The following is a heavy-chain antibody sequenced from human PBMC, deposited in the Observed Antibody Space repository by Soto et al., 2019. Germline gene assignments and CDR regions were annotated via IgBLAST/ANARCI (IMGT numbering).Heavy chain of an antibody. D-gene: IGHD3-22*01. Sequence: ASVKVSCKTSGYIFTSYGISWVRQAPGQGLEGMGWISTYNGNTHYAQNFQGRVTMTTDTSTSTAYMELRSLRSDDTAVYYCARDNYYDSSGDAAFDIWGQGTMVTVSS. CDR3: ARDNYYDSSGDAAFDI. CDR1: GYIFTSYG. CDR2: ISTYNGNT. V-gene: IGHV1-18*01. J-gene: IGHJ3*02.